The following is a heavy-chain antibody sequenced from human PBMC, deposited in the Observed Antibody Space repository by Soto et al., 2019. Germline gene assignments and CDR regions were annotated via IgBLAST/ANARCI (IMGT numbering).Heavy chain of an antibody. CDR2: IASDGKDK. D-gene: IGHD6-13*01. V-gene: IGHV3-30*18. CDR1: GFTFSNYA. Sequence: QVQLVESGGGVVQPGRSLKLSCAASGFTFSNYAIHWVRQAPGKGLEWVAVIASDGKDKRYADSVKGRFTISRDNSKNTVYLQMNRLRGEDTAVYYCAKDGAIAAADYFLDYWGQGSLVTVSS. J-gene: IGHJ4*02. CDR3: AKDGAIAAADYFLDY.